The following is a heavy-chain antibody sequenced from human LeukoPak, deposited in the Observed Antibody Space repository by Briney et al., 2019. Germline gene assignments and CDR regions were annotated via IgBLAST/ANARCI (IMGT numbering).Heavy chain of an antibody. D-gene: IGHD3-10*01. CDR2: IYYSGSP. CDR3: ARVDGSGTYDVWFDP. Sequence: SETLSLTCAVSGGSINSGGYSWSWIRQPPGKGLEWIAYIYYSGSPYYNPSLKSRVTISVDRSKNQFSLRLSSVTAADTAMYYCARVDGSGTYDVWFDPWGQGTLVTVSS. V-gene: IGHV4-30-2*01. CDR1: GGSINSGGYS. J-gene: IGHJ5*02.